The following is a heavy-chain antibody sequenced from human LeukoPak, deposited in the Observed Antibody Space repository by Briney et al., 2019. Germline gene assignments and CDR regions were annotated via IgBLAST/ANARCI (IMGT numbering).Heavy chain of an antibody. CDR3: ARQNREDIVVVPAATDSDY. CDR2: ISAYNGNT. D-gene: IGHD2-2*01. J-gene: IGHJ4*02. V-gene: IGHV1-18*03. CDR1: GYTFTSYG. Sequence: ASVKVSCKASGYTFTSYGISWVRQAPGQGLEWTGWISAYNGNTNYAQKLQGRVTMTTDTSTSTAYMELRSLRSDDMAVYYCARQNREDIVVVPAATDSDYWGQGTLVTVSS.